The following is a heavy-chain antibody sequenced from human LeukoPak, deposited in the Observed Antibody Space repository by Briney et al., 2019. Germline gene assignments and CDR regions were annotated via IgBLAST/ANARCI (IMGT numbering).Heavy chain of an antibody. CDR3: LRGGYCGGGNCQWVHNWFDP. CDR1: GYIFTNYD. J-gene: IGHJ5*02. V-gene: IGHV1-8*01. Sequence: ASVKVSCKASGYIFTNYDINEVRPATAQGLEWMGWMNPMSGNTGYAQKFQGRVTMTRSTHIRKAYMAKGSLRSRKPALYYCLRGGYCGGGNCQWVHNWFDPWGRGTLVSVSS. D-gene: IGHD2-15*01. CDR2: MNPMSGNT.